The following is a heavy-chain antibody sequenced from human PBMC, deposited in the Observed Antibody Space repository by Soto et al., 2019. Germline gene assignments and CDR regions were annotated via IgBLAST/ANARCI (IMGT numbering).Heavy chain of an antibody. V-gene: IGHV4-34*01. Sequence: SETLSLTCAVYGGSFSGYYWSWIRQPPGKGLEWIGEINYSGSTNYNPSLKSRVTISVDTSKNQFSLKLSSVTAADTAVYYCARPYRKVVVAATTPDGAFDIWGQGTMVTVSS. CDR2: INYSGST. CDR1: GGSFSGYY. J-gene: IGHJ3*02. CDR3: ARPYRKVVVAATTPDGAFDI. D-gene: IGHD2-15*01.